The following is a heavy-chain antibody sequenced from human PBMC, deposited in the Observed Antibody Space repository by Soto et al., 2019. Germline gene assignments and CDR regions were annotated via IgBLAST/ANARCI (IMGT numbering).Heavy chain of an antibody. CDR3: ARAASIAAAGIFFQH. Sequence: QVQVVQSGAEVKEPGASVKVSCKASGYTFSSHAIHWVRQAPGQRLEGMGRINVGSGNTRYSKKFQFRVAMTRDTSASTDYRELSSLTSEDTGVDYCARAASIAAAGIFFQHWGQGTPVSVSS. V-gene: IGHV1-3*01. CDR2: INVGSGNT. D-gene: IGHD3-3*02. CDR1: GYTFSSHA. J-gene: IGHJ1*01.